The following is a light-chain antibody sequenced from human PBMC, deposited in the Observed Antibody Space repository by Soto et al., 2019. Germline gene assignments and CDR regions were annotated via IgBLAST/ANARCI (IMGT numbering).Light chain of an antibody. V-gene: IGKV3-20*01. CDR2: GAS. Sequence: ILLTQSPCTLALAPGERATLSCRASQSVSSNYLAWYHQKPGHAPRLLIYGASTRATGIPDRLSGSGSGTDFTLTISRLEPEDFAVYYCQQYGSTPTFGQGTKVDIK. CDR1: QSVSSNY. CDR3: QQYGSTPT. J-gene: IGKJ1*01.